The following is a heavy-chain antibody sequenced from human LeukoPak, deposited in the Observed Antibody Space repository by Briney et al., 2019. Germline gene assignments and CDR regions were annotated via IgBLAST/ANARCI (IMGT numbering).Heavy chain of an antibody. CDR2: ISWNSGSI. Sequence: GGSQRLSCAASGFTFDDYAMHWVRQAPGKGLEWVSGISWNSGSIGYADSVKGRFTISRDNAKNSLYLQMNSLRAEDTALYYCAKGGFGELLISSGFDHWGQGTLVTVSS. CDR1: GFTFDDYA. D-gene: IGHD3-10*01. CDR3: AKGGFGELLISSGFDH. J-gene: IGHJ4*02. V-gene: IGHV3-9*01.